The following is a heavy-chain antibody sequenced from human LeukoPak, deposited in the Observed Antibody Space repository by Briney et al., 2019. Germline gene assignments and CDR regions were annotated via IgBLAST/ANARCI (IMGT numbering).Heavy chain of an antibody. D-gene: IGHD4-23*01. CDR1: GFTFSSYS. V-gene: IGHV3-48*01. CDR2: ISSSSSTI. Sequence: GGSLRLSCAASGFTFSSYSMNWVRQAPGKGLEWVSYISSSSSTIYYADSVKGRFTISRDNAKNSLYLQMNSLRAEDTAVYYCARGDDYGGNYFDYWGQGTLVTVSS. CDR3: ARGDDYGGNYFDY. J-gene: IGHJ4*02.